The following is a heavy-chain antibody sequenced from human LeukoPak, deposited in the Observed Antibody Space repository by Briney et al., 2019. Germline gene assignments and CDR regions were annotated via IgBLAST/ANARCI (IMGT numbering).Heavy chain of an antibody. J-gene: IGHJ4*02. CDR1: GGTFSSYA. V-gene: IGHV1-69*13. Sequence: SVKVSCKASGGTFSSYAISWVRQAPGQGLEWMGGIIPMFGTANYAQKFQGRVTITADESTSTAYMELSSLRSEDTAVYYCARDWWSYDYVWGSYRYTFYFDYWGQGTLVTVSS. CDR2: IIPMFGTA. D-gene: IGHD3-16*02. CDR3: ARDWWSYDYVWGSYRYTFYFDY.